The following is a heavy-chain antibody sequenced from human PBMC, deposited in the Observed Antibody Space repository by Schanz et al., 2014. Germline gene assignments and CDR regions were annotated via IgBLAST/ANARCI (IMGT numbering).Heavy chain of an antibody. CDR2: VYISGST. J-gene: IGHJ4*02. Sequence: QVPLQESGPGLVKPSETLSLTCTVSGASVSSFYWSWIRQPAGKGLEWLGRVYISGSTTYNPSLSSRVTMSVDRSRNQFSLKLSSVTAADTAVYYCATGSGDFDHWGQGTLVTVSS. D-gene: IGHD3-10*01. V-gene: IGHV4-4*07. CDR3: ATGSGDFDH. CDR1: GASVSSFY.